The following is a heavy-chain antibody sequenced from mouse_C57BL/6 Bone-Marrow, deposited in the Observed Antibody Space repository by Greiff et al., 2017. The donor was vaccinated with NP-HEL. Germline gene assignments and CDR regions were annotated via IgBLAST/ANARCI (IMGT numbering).Heavy chain of an antibody. D-gene: IGHD1-1*01. CDR2: INPNNGGT. CDR3: ARHSYYGSRY. J-gene: IGHJ3*01. Sequence: VQLQQSGPELVKPGASVKMSCKASGYTFTDYNMHWVKQSHGKSLEWIGYINPNNGGTSYNQKFKGKATLTVNKSSSTAYMERRSLTSEDSAVYYCARHSYYGSRYWGQGTLVTVSA. V-gene: IGHV1-22*01. CDR1: GYTFTDYN.